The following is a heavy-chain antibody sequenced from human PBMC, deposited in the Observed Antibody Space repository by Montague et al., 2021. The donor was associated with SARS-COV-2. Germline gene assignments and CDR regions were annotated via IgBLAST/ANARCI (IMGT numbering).Heavy chain of an antibody. Sequence: SETLSLTCAVSGGSISSSNWWSWVRQPPGKGLEWIGEIHHSGSTNYNPSLKRRVTMSVDRSKNHFSLRQSSVTAADTAMYYCARGGYGGWTGYYFDYWGQGTLVTVSS. CDR3: ARGGYGGWTGYYFDY. CDR1: GGSISSSNW. CDR2: IHHSGST. J-gene: IGHJ4*02. D-gene: IGHD4/OR15-4a*01. V-gene: IGHV4-4*02.